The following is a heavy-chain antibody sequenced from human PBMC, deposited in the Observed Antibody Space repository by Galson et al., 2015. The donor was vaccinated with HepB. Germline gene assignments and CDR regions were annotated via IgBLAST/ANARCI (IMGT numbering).Heavy chain of an antibody. Sequence: SVKVSCKASGYTFTSYAMHWVRQAPGQRLEWMGWINAGSGNTKYSQKFQGRVTITRDTSASTAYMELSSLRSEDTAVYYCARTGYGPLDYWGQGTLVTVSS. J-gene: IGHJ4*02. V-gene: IGHV1-3*01. D-gene: IGHD5-12*01. CDR2: INAGSGNT. CDR1: GYTFTSYA. CDR3: ARTGYGPLDY.